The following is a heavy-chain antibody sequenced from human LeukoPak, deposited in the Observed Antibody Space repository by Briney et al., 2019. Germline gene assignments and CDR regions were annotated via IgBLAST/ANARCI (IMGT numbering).Heavy chain of an antibody. CDR3: ARGPSHGGFDI. V-gene: IGHV1-2*02. D-gene: IGHD4-23*01. CDR1: GYTFIDYH. Sequence: GASAKVSCKASGYTFIDYHIHWIRQAPGQGLEWMGDINTNSGATRYAQSFQGRVALSRDTSVSTAYMELSSLRSDDTAVYYCARGPSHGGFDIWGQGTMVTVSS. J-gene: IGHJ3*02. CDR2: INTNSGAT.